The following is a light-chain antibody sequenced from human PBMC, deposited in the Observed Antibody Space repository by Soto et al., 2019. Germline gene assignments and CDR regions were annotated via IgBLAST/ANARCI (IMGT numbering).Light chain of an antibody. J-gene: IGKJ4*01. CDR1: QPITTSS. CDR3: QQYGTSPLP. CDR2: GTS. V-gene: IGKV3-20*01. Sequence: EIVLTQSPGTLSLSPGEIGTLSFRAGQPITTSSLAWYQQRPGQAPRLLIFGTSTRASGTPDRFSGSGSGTDFTLTITRLEPDDFAVYYCQQYGTSPLPFGGGTRLEIK.